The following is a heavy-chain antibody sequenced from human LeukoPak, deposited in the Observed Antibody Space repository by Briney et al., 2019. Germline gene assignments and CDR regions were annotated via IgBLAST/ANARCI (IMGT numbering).Heavy chain of an antibody. V-gene: IGHV1-2*02. CDR3: ARTMTTVTTFDY. CDR1: GYTFTGYY. D-gene: IGHD4-17*01. J-gene: IGHJ4*02. CDR2: INPNSGGT. Sequence: ASVKVSCKASGYTFTGYYMHWVRQAPGQGLEWMGWINPNSGGTNYAQKFQGRVTMTRDTSISTAYMELSRLRSDDTAVYYCARTMTTVTTFDYWGQGTLVTVSS.